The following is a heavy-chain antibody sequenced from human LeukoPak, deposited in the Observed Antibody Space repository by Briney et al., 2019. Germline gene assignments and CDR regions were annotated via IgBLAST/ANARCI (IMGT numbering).Heavy chain of an antibody. J-gene: IGHJ3*02. Sequence: ASVKVSCKASGGTFSSYAISWVRQAPGQGLEWMGGIIPIFGTANYAQKFQGRVTITADESASTAYMELSSLRSEDTAVYYCARGTMAQLGAFDIWGQGTMVTVSS. D-gene: IGHD6-13*01. V-gene: IGHV1-69*13. CDR3: ARGTMAQLGAFDI. CDR2: IIPIFGTA. CDR1: GGTFSSYA.